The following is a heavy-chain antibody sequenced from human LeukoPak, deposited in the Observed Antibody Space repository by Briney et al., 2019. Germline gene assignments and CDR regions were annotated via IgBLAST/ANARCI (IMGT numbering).Heavy chain of an antibody. CDR3: ARGGLPRENWFDP. V-gene: IGHV4-4*07. CDR2: IYTTGST. CDR1: DGSISTYY. J-gene: IGHJ5*02. Sequence: SETPSLTCTVPDGSISTYYWSWIRQPAGKGLEWIGRIYTTGSTNYNPSLKSRVTMSVDTSENQFSLKLSSVTAADTAVYYCARGGLPRENWFDPWGQGTLVTVSS. D-gene: IGHD1-26*01.